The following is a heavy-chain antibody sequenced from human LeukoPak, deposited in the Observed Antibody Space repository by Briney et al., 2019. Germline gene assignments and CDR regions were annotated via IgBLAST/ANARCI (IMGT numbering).Heavy chain of an antibody. CDR1: GGSISSYY. J-gene: IGHJ5*02. CDR2: IYYSGST. V-gene: IGHV4-59*07. Sequence: SSDTLSLTCTVSGGSISSYYWSWIRQPPGRGLEWIGYIYYSGSTNYNPSLKSRVTISVDTSKNQFSLKLSSVTAADTAVYYCARVPTEYWFDPWGQGTLVTVSS. D-gene: IGHD4-11*01. CDR3: ARVPTEYWFDP.